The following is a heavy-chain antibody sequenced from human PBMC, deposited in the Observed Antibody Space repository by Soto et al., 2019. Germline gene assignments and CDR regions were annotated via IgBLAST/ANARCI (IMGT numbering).Heavy chain of an antibody. D-gene: IGHD3-16*01. CDR1: GFSFGGYN. J-gene: IGHJ4*02. Sequence: GGSLRLSCAASGFSFGGYNMNWVRQAPGKGLEWVSHITSGLTTHYADFVQGRFTISRDNAKNSLYLEMNDLRDEDTAVYYCARDTSHGVTIGGLDSWGQGTLVTVSS. CDR2: ITSGLTT. V-gene: IGHV3-48*02. CDR3: ARDTSHGVTIGGLDS.